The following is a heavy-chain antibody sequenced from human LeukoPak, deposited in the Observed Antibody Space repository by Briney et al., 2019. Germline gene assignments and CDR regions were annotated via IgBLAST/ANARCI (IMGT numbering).Heavy chain of an antibody. J-gene: IGHJ6*02. CDR3: ARGSVGSSWLYYYYYYGMDV. CDR1: GYTFTSYG. V-gene: IGHV1-18*01. D-gene: IGHD6-13*01. CDR2: ISAYNGNT. Sequence: ASVKVSCKASGYTFTSYGISWVRQAPGQGLEWMGWISAYNGNTNYEQKLQGRVTITTDTSTSTACMELRSLRSDDTAVYYCARGSVGSSWLYYYYYYGMDVWGQGTAVTVSS.